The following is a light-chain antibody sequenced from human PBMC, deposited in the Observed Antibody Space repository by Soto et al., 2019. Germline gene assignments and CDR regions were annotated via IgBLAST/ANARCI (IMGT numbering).Light chain of an antibody. CDR1: QGIRNS. Sequence: DIQMTQSPSSLSTSVGDRVTITCRASQGIRNSLAWYQQKPGKVPKLLISDAFTLQSGVPSRFSGSGSGTDFTLTISSLQPEDVATYYCQNYNSAPYTFGPGTKVDIK. CDR2: DAF. J-gene: IGKJ3*01. V-gene: IGKV1-27*01. CDR3: QNYNSAPYT.